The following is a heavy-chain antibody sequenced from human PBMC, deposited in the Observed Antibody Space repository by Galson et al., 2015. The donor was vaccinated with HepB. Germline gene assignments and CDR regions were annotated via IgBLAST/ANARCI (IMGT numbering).Heavy chain of an antibody. CDR1: GYTFTGYY. V-gene: IGHV1-2*02. CDR3: ARFSCSSTSCYGHYFDY. D-gene: IGHD2-2*01. CDR2: INPNSGGT. Sequence: SVKVSCKASGYTFTGYYMHWVRQAPGQGLEWMGWINPNSGGTNYAQKFQGRVTMTRDTSISTAYMELSRLRSDDTAVYYCARFSCSSTSCYGHYFDYWGQGTLVTVSS. J-gene: IGHJ4*02.